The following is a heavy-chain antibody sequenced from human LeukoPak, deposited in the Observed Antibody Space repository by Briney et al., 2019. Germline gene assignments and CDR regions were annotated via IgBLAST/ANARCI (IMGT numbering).Heavy chain of an antibody. CDR3: ARSATRYSSKYYYGMDV. J-gene: IGHJ6*02. V-gene: IGHV4-61*02. CDR1: GGSISSGSYY. D-gene: IGHD4-11*01. CDR2: IYTSGST. Sequence: TLSLTCTVSGGSISSGSYYWSWIRQPAGKGLEWIGRIYTSGSTNYNPSLKSRVTISVDTSKNQFSLKLSSVTAADTAVYYCARSATRYSSKYYYGMDVWGQGTTVTVSS.